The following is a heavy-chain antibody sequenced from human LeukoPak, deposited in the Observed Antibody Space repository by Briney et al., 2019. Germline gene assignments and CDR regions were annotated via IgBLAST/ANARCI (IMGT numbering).Heavy chain of an antibody. V-gene: IGHV3-66*01. J-gene: IGHJ5*02. CDR2: FYSGGST. CDR1: GFTVSSNY. D-gene: IGHD3-22*01. Sequence: PGGSLRLSCAASGFTVSSNYMSWVRQAPGKGLEWVSVFYSGGSTYYADSVKGRFTISRDNSKNTLYLQMNSLRAEDTAVYYCARDYYDSSGYPNWFDPWGQGTLVTVSS. CDR3: ARDYYDSSGYPNWFDP.